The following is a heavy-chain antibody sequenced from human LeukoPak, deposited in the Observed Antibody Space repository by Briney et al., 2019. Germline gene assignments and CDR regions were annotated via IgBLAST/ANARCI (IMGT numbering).Heavy chain of an antibody. Sequence: GGSLRLSCAASGFSVSDKYMTWVRQAPGKGLEWLSIIYSGGSTFYADSVKGRFTISRDTPKNTVYLEMNSLRLDDTAVYYCARGPHGLQLWHYFDYWGLGTLVTVSS. CDR2: IYSGGST. D-gene: IGHD5-18*01. V-gene: IGHV3-66*02. J-gene: IGHJ4*02. CDR3: ARGPHGLQLWHYFDY. CDR1: GFSVSDKY.